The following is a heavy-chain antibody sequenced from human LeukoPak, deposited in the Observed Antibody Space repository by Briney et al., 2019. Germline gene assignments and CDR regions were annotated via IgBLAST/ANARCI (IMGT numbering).Heavy chain of an antibody. Sequence: PGGSLRLSCAASGFTFSSYGMHWVRQAPGKGLEWVAFIRYDGSNKYYADSVKGRFTISRDNSKNTLYLQMNSLRAEDTAVYHCAKDHTWRGLSPLVAFDIWGQGTIVTVSS. J-gene: IGHJ3*02. D-gene: IGHD2-2*02. V-gene: IGHV3-30*02. CDR3: AKDHTWRGLSPLVAFDI. CDR2: IRYDGSNK. CDR1: GFTFSSYG.